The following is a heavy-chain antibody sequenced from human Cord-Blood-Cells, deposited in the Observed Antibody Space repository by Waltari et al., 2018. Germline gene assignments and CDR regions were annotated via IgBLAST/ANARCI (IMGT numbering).Heavy chain of an antibody. Sequence: VQPGRALELSGAASGFTFSSYGMHWVRQAPGKGLEWVAVISYDGSNKYYADSVKGRFTISRDNSKNTLYLQMNSLRAEDTAVYYCAKSAYLDYWGQGTLVTVSS. V-gene: IGHV3-30*18. CDR1: GFTFSSYG. CDR3: AKSAYLDY. J-gene: IGHJ4*02. CDR2: ISYDGSNK.